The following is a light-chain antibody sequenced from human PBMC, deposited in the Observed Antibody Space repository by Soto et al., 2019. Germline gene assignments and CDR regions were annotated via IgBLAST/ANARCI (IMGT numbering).Light chain of an antibody. V-gene: IGLV2-11*01. CDR3: QSYDNSLSGWV. CDR2: DVT. CDR1: SSDVGNYNL. J-gene: IGLJ3*02. Sequence: QSALTQPRSVSGSPGQSVTISCTGTSSDVGNYNLVSWYQHHPGKAPKLMIYDVTKRPSGVPDRFSASKSGNTASLTISGLQAEDETDYYCQSYDNSLSGWVFGGGTKLTVL.